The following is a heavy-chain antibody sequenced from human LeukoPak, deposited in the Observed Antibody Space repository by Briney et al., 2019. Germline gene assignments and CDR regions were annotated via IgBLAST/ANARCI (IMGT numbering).Heavy chain of an antibody. D-gene: IGHD6-13*01. V-gene: IGHV1-2*02. Sequence: ASVKVSCKASGYTFTGYYMHWVRQAPGQGLEWRGWINPNSGGTTYAQKFQGRVTMTRDTSISTAYMELSRLRSDDTAVYYCARDPRIAAAGGFDYWGQGTLVTVSS. CDR3: ARDPRIAAAGGFDY. CDR2: INPNSGGT. CDR1: GYTFTGYY. J-gene: IGHJ4*02.